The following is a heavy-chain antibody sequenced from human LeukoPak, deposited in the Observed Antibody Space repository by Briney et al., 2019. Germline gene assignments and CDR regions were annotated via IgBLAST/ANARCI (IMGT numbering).Heavy chain of an antibody. CDR2: ISGDGGTT. D-gene: IGHD3-16*01. CDR3: AKDRRGGQLWSQTDS. J-gene: IGHJ4*02. V-gene: IGHV3-43*02. CDR1: GFTFDDFA. Sequence: GGSLGLSCAASGFTFDDFAMHWVRQAPGKGLEWVSLISGDGGTTYYTDSVKGRFTISRDNSNSSLYLQMNSLRAEDSALYYCAKDRRGGQLWSQTDSWGQGTLVTVSP.